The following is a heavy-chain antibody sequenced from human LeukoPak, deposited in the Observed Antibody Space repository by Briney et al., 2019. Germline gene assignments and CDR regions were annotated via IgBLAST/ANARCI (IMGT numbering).Heavy chain of an antibody. CDR1: GYSISSGYY. CDR3: ARRLAYYYYMDV. D-gene: IGHD4-11*01. V-gene: IGHV4-38-2*02. Sequence: SATLSLTCTVSGYSISSGYYWGWIRQPPGKGLEWIGSIYHSGSTYYNPSLKSRVTISVDTSKNQFSLKLSSVTAADTAVYYCARRLAYYYYMDVWGKGTTVTISS. J-gene: IGHJ6*03. CDR2: IYHSGST.